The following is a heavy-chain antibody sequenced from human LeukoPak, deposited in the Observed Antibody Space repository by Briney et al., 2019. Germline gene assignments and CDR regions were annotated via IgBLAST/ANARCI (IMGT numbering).Heavy chain of an antibody. Sequence: PGGSLGLSCAGSGFTFSTYWMHWVRQAAGKGLVWVSRINGDGSNTTYADSVKGRFTISRDNAKNTLYLQMNSLRAEDTAVYYCARAMPNDNWFDPWGQGSLVTVSS. D-gene: IGHD2-2*01. CDR3: ARAMPNDNWFDP. V-gene: IGHV3-74*03. CDR2: INGDGSNT. J-gene: IGHJ5*02. CDR1: GFTFSTYW.